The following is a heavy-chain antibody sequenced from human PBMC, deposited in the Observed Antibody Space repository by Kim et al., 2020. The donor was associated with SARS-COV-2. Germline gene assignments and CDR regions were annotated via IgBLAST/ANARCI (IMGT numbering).Heavy chain of an antibody. J-gene: IGHJ6*02. Sequence: ASVKVSCKASGYTFTSYGISWVRQAPGQGLEWMGWISAYNGNTNYAQKLQGRVTMTTDTSTSTAYMELRSLRSDDTAVYYCASSYYYDSSGYSGRSDGMDVWGQGTTVTVSS. D-gene: IGHD3-22*01. V-gene: IGHV1-18*04. CDR3: ASSYYYDSSGYSGRSDGMDV. CDR2: ISAYNGNT. CDR1: GYTFTSYG.